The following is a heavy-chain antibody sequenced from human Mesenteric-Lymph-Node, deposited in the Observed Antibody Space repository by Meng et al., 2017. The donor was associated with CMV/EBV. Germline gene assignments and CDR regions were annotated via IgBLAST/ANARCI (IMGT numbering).Heavy chain of an antibody. D-gene: IGHD3-16*01. J-gene: IGHJ6*02. CDR3: AVTRWGDYGMDV. CDR1: GLTVSNNY. Sequence: LSCAASGLTVSNNYMSWVRQAPGKGLEWVSVIFTGGTTYYADSVNGRFNISRENSKNTVHLQMNSLTVEDTAVYYCAVTRWGDYGMDVWGQGTTVTVSS. V-gene: IGHV3-66*01. CDR2: IFTGGTT.